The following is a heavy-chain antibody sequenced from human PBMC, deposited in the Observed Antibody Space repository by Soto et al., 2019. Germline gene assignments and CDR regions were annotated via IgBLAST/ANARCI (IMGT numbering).Heavy chain of an antibody. CDR2: INHSGST. V-gene: IGHV4-34*09. CDR1: GGSFSGYY. Sequence: SETLSLTCAVYGGSFSGYYWSWIRQPPGKGLEWIGEINHSGSTNYNPSLKSRVTISVDTSKNQFSLKLSSVTAADTAVYYCARVVKYYYGSGSPDYWGQGTLVTVSS. J-gene: IGHJ4*02. D-gene: IGHD3-10*01. CDR3: ARVVKYYYGSGSPDY.